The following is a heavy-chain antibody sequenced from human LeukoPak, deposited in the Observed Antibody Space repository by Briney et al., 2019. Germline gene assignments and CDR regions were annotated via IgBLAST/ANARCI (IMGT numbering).Heavy chain of an antibody. D-gene: IGHD4-17*01. CDR3: AKDPNGDYIGAFDM. J-gene: IGHJ3*02. CDR1: GITASSYA. V-gene: IGHV3-23*01. Sequence: GGSLRLSCAASGITASSYAMTWVRQAPGKGLEWISSISGSGDRTMYADSVKGRFTISRGNFKNTLYLQMNSLRAEDTAVYHCAKDPNGDYIGAFDMWGQGPMVTVSS. CDR2: ISGSGDRT.